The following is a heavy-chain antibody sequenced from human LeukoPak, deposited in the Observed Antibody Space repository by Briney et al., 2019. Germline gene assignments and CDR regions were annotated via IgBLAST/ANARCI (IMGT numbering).Heavy chain of an antibody. D-gene: IGHD3-10*01. Sequence: GGSLRLSCAASGFTFSSYAMSWVRQAPGKGLVWVSRINSDGSSTSYADSVKGRFTISRDNAKNTLYLQMNSLRAEDTAVYYCASSLVVYFRFGGGQGTLVTVSS. V-gene: IGHV3-74*01. CDR3: ASSLVVYFRFG. CDR2: INSDGSST. J-gene: IGHJ4*02. CDR1: GFTFSSYA.